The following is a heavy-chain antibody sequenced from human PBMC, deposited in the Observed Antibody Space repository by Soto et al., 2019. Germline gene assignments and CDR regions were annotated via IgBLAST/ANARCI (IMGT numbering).Heavy chain of an antibody. D-gene: IGHD2-15*01. V-gene: IGHV1-8*01. Sequence: GASVKVSCKASGYTFTSYDINWVRQATGQGLEWMGWMNPNSGNTGYAQKFQGRVTMTRNTSRDNAKNSLYLQMNSLRPEDSALYFCGKDINAGGMDVWGQGTTVTVSS. CDR3: GKDINAGGMDV. CDR2: MNPNSGNT. J-gene: IGHJ6*02. CDR1: GYTFTSYD.